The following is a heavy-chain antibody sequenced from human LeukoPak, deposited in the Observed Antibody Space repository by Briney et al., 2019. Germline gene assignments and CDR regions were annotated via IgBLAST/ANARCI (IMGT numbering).Heavy chain of an antibody. CDR1: GFTVFSTSE. CDR3: ARDEPGIAVDVGVY. D-gene: IGHD6-19*01. Sequence: PGGYLSLSCVVYGFTVFSTSEMNWVRQAPGKGLEWVTYISGSGNTIYYADSVKGRFTISRDNAKNSLYLQMNSLRAEDTAVYYCARDEPGIAVDVGVYWGQGTLVTVSS. V-gene: IGHV3-48*03. J-gene: IGHJ4*02. CDR2: ISGSGNTI.